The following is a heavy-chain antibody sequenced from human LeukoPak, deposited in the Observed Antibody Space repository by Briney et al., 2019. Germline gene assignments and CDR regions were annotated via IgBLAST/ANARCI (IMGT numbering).Heavy chain of an antibody. V-gene: IGHV4-59*01. Sequence: PSETLSLTCTVSGGSISSYYWSWIRQPPGKGLEWIGYIYYSGSTNYNPSLKSRVTISVDTSKNQFSLKLSSVTAADTAVYYCAREGGDSSGWYYFDYWGQGTLVTVSS. D-gene: IGHD6-19*01. CDR2: IYYSGST. CDR1: GGSISSYY. J-gene: IGHJ4*02. CDR3: AREGGDSSGWYYFDY.